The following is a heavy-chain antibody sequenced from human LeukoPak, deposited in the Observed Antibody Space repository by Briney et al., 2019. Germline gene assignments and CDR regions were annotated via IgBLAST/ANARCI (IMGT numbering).Heavy chain of an antibody. CDR3: ARGRGITMVRGTFDY. CDR2: INHSGST. CDR1: GGSFSGYY. Sequence: SETLSLTCAVYGGSFSGYYWSWIREPPRKGLEWIGEINHSGSTNYNPSLKSRVTISVDTSKNQFSLKLSSVTAADTAVDYCARGRGITMVRGTFDYWGQGTLVTVSS. V-gene: IGHV4-34*01. J-gene: IGHJ4*02. D-gene: IGHD3-10*01.